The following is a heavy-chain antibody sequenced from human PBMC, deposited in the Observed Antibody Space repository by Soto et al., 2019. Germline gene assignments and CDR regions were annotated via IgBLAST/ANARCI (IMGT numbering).Heavy chain of an antibody. J-gene: IGHJ1*01. Sequence: QVQLQQWGAGLLKPSETLSLTCAVYGGSFSGYYWSWIRQPPGKGLEWIGEINHSGSTNDNPSLKSRVTRSVDTSKNQFSLKLSSVTAADTAVYYCARGRYSSSWYGEYFQHWGQGTLVTVCS. CDR2: INHSGST. V-gene: IGHV4-34*01. CDR3: ARGRYSSSWYGEYFQH. CDR1: GGSFSGYY. D-gene: IGHD6-13*01.